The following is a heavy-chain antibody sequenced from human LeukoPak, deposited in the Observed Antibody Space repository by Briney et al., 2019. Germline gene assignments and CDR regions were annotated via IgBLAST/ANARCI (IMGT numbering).Heavy chain of an antibody. Sequence: GGSLRLSCTASGFTFGDYPMSWFRQAPGKGLEWIGFISGGTTEYAASVKGRFTISRDNSTSIAYLQMNSLTTEDTAVYYCSRGSGWLSVYWGQGTLVTVSS. V-gene: IGHV3-49*03. D-gene: IGHD6-19*01. J-gene: IGHJ4*02. CDR1: GFTFGDYP. CDR2: ISGGTT. CDR3: SRGSGWLSVY.